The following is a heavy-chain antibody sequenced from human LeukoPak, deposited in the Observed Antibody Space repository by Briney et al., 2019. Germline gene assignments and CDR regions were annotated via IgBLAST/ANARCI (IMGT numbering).Heavy chain of an antibody. Sequence: SETLSLTCAVYGGSFSGYYWSWIRQPPGKGLEWIGEINHSGSTNYNPSLKSRVTISVDRSKNQFSLKLSSVTAADTAVYYCARFTWFGEHLDYWGQGTLVTVSS. CDR1: GGSFSGYY. CDR2: INHSGST. CDR3: ARFTWFGEHLDY. D-gene: IGHD3-10*01. V-gene: IGHV4-34*01. J-gene: IGHJ4*02.